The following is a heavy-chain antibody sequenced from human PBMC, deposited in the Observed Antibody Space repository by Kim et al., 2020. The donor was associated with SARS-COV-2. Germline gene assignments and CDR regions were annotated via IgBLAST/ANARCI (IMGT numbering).Heavy chain of an antibody. CDR3: ARATALSFDY. J-gene: IGHJ4*02. V-gene: IGHV3-48*03. CDR2: TI. Sequence: TIYYADSVKGRFTISRDNAKNSLYLQMNSLRAEDTAVYYCARATALSFDYWGQGTLVTVSS. D-gene: IGHD6-25*01.